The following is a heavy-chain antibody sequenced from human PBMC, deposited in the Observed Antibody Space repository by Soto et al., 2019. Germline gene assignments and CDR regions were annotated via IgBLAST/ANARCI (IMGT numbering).Heavy chain of an antibody. J-gene: IGHJ4*02. CDR2: ISSTSTYT. D-gene: IGHD1-26*01. Sequence: QVHLVESGGGLVKPGGSLRLSCTASGFTFSDYYMSWIRQAPGKGLEWISYISSTSTYTNYADSVKGRFTISRDNAKNSLYMKMNILRDEDTAVYYCVRDLGWSHLWEYWGQETLVTVSS. CDR3: VRDLGWSHLWEY. CDR1: GFTFSDYY. V-gene: IGHV3-11*05.